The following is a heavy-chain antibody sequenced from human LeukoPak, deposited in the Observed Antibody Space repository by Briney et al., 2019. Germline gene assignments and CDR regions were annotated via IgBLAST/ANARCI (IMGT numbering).Heavy chain of an antibody. V-gene: IGHV4-34*01. CDR1: GGSFGGSFSGYY. Sequence: PSETLSLTCAVYGGSFGGSFSGYYWSWIRQPPGKGLEWIGEINHSGSTNYSPSLKSRATISIDTSKNWFSLNLSPVTAADTAVYYCARGRGWGFDPWGQGTLVTVSS. J-gene: IGHJ5*02. D-gene: IGHD5-12*01. CDR3: ARGRGWGFDP. CDR2: INHSGST.